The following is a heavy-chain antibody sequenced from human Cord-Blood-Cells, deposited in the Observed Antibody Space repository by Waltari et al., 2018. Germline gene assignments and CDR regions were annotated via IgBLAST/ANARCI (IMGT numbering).Heavy chain of an antibody. J-gene: IGHJ4*02. D-gene: IGHD1-26*01. V-gene: IGHV3-53*01. CDR3: AREGGATDY. CDR1: GFTVSSNY. CDR2: NYSGGST. Sequence: EVQLVESGAGLLQPGGCLSLSCAASGFTVSSNYMSWVRQAPGKGLEWVSVNYSGGSTYYADSVKGRYTIARDNSKNTLYLQMNSLRAEDTAVYYCAREGGATDYWGQGTLVTVSS.